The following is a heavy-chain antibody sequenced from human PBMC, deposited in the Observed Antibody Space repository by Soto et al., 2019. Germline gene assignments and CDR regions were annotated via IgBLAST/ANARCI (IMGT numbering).Heavy chain of an antibody. Sequence: GESLKISCKGSGYRFTNYWIGWVRQMPGKGLEWMGIIYPGDSTTTYSPSFQGQVTMSADKSISTAYLQWSSLKASDTAIYYCASEVLVGATTGPPSFDIWGQGTMVTVSS. V-gene: IGHV5-51*01. D-gene: IGHD1-26*01. J-gene: IGHJ3*02. CDR2: IYPGDSTT. CDR1: GYRFTNYW. CDR3: ASEVLVGATTGPPSFDI.